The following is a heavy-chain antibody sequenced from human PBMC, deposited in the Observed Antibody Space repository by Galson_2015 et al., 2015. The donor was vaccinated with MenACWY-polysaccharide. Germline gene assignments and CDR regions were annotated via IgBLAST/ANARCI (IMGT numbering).Heavy chain of an antibody. CDR3: ASLPLGNCGSVSCYGYFHH. D-gene: IGHD2-2*01. CDR2: IYYSGRT. J-gene: IGHJ1*01. Sequence: LSLTCTVSGGSVRSGDSYWSWLRQPPGKALEWIGYIYYSGRTNYNPSLKSRATVSLDTSKNQFSLKLSFVTAADTAVYYCASLPLGNCGSVSCYGYFHHWGQGTLVTVSS. CDR1: GGSVRSGDSY. V-gene: IGHV4-30-4*01.